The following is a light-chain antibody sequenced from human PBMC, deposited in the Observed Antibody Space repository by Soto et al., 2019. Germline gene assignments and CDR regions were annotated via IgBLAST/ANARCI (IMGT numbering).Light chain of an antibody. CDR3: QQYDNLRIK. Sequence: DIQMTQSPSSLSASVGDRVTITCQASQDISNYLNWYQQKPGKAPKLLIYDASNLETGVPSRFSGSGSGTDFTFTISSLQPEDIATYYCQQYDNLRIKFGPGTKVDIK. CDR2: DAS. CDR1: QDISNY. V-gene: IGKV1-33*01. J-gene: IGKJ3*01.